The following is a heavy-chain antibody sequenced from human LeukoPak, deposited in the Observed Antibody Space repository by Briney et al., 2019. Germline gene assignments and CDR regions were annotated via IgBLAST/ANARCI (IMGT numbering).Heavy chain of an antibody. J-gene: IGHJ6*03. CDR2: IYYSGST. CDR1: GGSISSGGYY. CDR3: ARVFWGAAAGRSYYYMDV. Sequence: PSQTLSLTCTVSGGSISSGGYYWSWIRQHPGKGLEWIGYIYYSGSTYYSPSLKSRVTISVDTSKNQFSLKLSSVTAADTAVYYCARVFWGAAAGRSYYYMDVWGKGTTVTVSS. V-gene: IGHV4-31*03. D-gene: IGHD6-13*01.